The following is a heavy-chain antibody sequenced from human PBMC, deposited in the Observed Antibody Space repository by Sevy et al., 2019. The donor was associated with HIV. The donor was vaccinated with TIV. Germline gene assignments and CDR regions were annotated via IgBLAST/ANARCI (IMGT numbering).Heavy chain of an antibody. J-gene: IGHJ4*02. D-gene: IGHD4-17*01. CDR1: GFTFSSYE. CDR2: ISNSGTSM. CDR3: ARDLPPSATTVAHFDC. V-gene: IGHV3-48*03. Sequence: GGSLRLSCVASGFTFSSYEMNWVSQAPGKGLESVSYISNSGTSMYYSDSVKGRFTISRDNARNSLYLQMNSLRAEDTAVYYCARDLPPSATTVAHFDCWGQGTLVTVSS.